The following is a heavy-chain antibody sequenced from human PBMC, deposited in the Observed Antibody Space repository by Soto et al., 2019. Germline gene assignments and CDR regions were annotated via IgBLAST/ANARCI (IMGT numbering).Heavy chain of an antibody. J-gene: IGHJ4*02. D-gene: IGHD3-10*01. CDR2: MNPNSGNT. CDR3: ARVLITMVRGAPDY. V-gene: IGHV1-8*01. Sequence: GASVKGSCKAAGYTFTSYDINWVRQATGQGLEWMGWMNPNSGNTGYAQKFQGRVTMTRNTSISTAYMELSSLRSEDTAVYYCARVLITMVRGAPDYWGQGTLVTVSS. CDR1: GYTFTSYD.